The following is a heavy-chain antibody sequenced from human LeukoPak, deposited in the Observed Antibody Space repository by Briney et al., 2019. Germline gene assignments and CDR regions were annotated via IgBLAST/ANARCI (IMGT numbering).Heavy chain of an antibody. CDR3: ARANGIAVAGYYFDY. CDR1: GGSFSGYY. D-gene: IGHD6-19*01. CDR2: INHSGST. V-gene: IGHV4-34*01. J-gene: IGHJ4*02. Sequence: PSETLSLTCAVYGGSFSGYYWSWIRRPPGKGLEWIGEINHSGSTNYNPSLKSRVTISVDTSKNQFSLKLSSVTAADTAVYYCARANGIAVAGYYFDYWGQGTLVTVSS.